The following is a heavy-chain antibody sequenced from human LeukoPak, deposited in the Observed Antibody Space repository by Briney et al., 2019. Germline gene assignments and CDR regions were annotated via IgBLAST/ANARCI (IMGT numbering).Heavy chain of an antibody. CDR1: GGSITTSNYY. J-gene: IGHJ4*02. D-gene: IGHD3-22*01. CDR2: INHSGST. CDR3: ARHPPQYYYDSSGSTRRTSRRYYFDY. V-gene: IGHV4-39*01. Sequence: PSETLSLTCTVSGGSITTSNYYWGWIRQPPGKGLEWIGEINHSGSTNYNPSLKSRVTISVDTSKNQFSLKLSSVTAADTAVYYCARHPPQYYYDSSGSTRRTSRRYYFDYWGQGTLVTVSS.